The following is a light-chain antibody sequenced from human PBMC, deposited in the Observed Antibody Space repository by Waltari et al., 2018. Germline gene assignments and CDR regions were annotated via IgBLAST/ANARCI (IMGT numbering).Light chain of an antibody. CDR1: VMATQH. CDR2: KDS. V-gene: IGLV3-27*01. J-gene: IGLJ3*02. Sequence: SEPTQSSSVSVSPGQTARITCSADVMATQHGRWFQQKPGQAPVVVIYKDSERPSGIPERFSGYSSGSTVTLTISGAQVEDEADYYCYSAADNNLVFGGGTKLTVL. CDR3: YSAADNNLV.